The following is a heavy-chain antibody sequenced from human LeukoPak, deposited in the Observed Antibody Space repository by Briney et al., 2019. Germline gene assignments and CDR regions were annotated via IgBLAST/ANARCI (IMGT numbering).Heavy chain of an antibody. CDR1: GASVRSHY. CDR2: VYYSGGT. D-gene: IGHD3-10*01. J-gene: IGHJ5*02. Sequence: SETLSLTCTVSGASVRSHYCNWVRRSPEKGLEWIGYVYYSGGTNYNPALKSRVTISVDTSKNQFSLQLTSVTAADTAVYYCARDDYRGVTNFDPWGQGTLVTVSS. V-gene: IGHV4-59*02. CDR3: ARDDYRGVTNFDP.